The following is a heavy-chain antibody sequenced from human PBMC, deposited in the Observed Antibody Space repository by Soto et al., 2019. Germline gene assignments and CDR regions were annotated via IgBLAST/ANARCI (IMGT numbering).Heavy chain of an antibody. CDR2: IIPIFGTA. CDR3: ARKKRDGLAVFWFDP. CDR1: GGTFSSCA. J-gene: IGHJ5*02. V-gene: IGHV1-69*01. D-gene: IGHD6-19*01. Sequence: QVQLVQSGAEVKKPGSSVKVSCKASGGTFSSCAISWVRQAPGQGLEWMGGIIPIFGTANYAQKFQGRVTITADESTSTAYMELSSLRSEDTAVYYCARKKRDGLAVFWFDPWGQGTLVTVSS.